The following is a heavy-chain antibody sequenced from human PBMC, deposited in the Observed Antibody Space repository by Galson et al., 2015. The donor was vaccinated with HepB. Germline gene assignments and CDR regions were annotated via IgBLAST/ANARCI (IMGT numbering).Heavy chain of an antibody. CDR2: ISYDGSNK. D-gene: IGHD6-19*01. Sequence: SLRLSCAASGFTFSSYGMHWVRQAPGKGLEWVAVISYDGSNKYYADSVKGRFTISRDNSKNTLYLQMNSLRAEDTAVYYCAKDGGGSSGWYFDYWGRGTLVTVSS. CDR1: GFTFSSYG. V-gene: IGHV3-30*18. J-gene: IGHJ4*02. CDR3: AKDGGGSSGWYFDY.